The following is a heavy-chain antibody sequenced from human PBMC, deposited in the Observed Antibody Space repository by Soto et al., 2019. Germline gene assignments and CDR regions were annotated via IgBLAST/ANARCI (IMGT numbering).Heavy chain of an antibody. V-gene: IGHV1-3*04. CDR3: VRDWTHYDSNGPGDY. CDR2: INTGNGDT. J-gene: IGHJ4*02. Sequence: ASVKVSCKASGYTFSNYPMHWVRQAPGQRLEWMGWINTGNGDTKYSQKFQGRVAITRDTSAITAYMELSSLRSEDTAVYYCVRDWTHYDSNGPGDYWGQGTLVTVSS. CDR1: GYTFSNYP. D-gene: IGHD3-22*01.